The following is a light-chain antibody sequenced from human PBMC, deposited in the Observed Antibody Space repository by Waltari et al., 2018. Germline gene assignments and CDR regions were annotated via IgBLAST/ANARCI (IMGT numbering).Light chain of an antibody. CDR2: DAS. Sequence: EIVLTQSPGTLALSPGERATLSCRASPSVGRALACYQQKPGQAPRLLIYDASSRATGISDKFSGSGSGTDFSLTINRVEPEDFAVYFCQMYVRLPVTFGQGTKVEVK. V-gene: IGKV3-20*01. CDR3: QMYVRLPVT. J-gene: IGKJ1*01. CDR1: PSVGRA.